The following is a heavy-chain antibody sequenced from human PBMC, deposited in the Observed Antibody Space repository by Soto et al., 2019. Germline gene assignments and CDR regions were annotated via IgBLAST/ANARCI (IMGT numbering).Heavy chain of an antibody. V-gene: IGHV3-23*01. Sequence: EVPLLESGGGLVQPGGSLRLACAASGISFSSYAMSWVRQAPGKGLQWVSSITASGGGTYYADSVEGRFTISRDNSKKTLYLQMNSLRAEDTAVYYCARDFSSPDVWGKGTTVTVSS. CDR3: ARDFSSPDV. CDR2: ITASGGGT. J-gene: IGHJ6*04. CDR1: GISFSSYA.